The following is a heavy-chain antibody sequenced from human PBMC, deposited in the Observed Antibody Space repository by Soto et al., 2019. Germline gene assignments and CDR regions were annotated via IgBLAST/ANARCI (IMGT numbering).Heavy chain of an antibody. D-gene: IGHD2-15*01. CDR3: AKDRSRIPSYPHPLDP. J-gene: IGHJ5*02. V-gene: IGHV3-30*18. CDR1: GFTFSSYG. CDR2: ISYDGSNK. Sequence: GGSLRLSCAASGFTFSSYGMHWVRQAPGKGLEWVAVISYDGSNKYYADSVKGRFTISRDNSKNTLYLQMNSLRAEDTAVYYCAKDRSRIPSYPHPLDPWGQGTLVTVSS.